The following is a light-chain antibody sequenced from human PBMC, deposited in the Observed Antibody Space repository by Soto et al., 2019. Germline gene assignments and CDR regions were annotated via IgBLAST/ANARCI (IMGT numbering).Light chain of an antibody. CDR3: QEDYDLPWT. V-gene: IGKV3D-7*01. CDR2: GAS. J-gene: IGKJ1*01. Sequence: EIVLTQSPATLTLSPGERATLSCRASQSISSSYLSWYQQKPGQAPRLLIYGASTRATGIPARFSGSGSGTDFKLIISSLQPEDCAVYYCQEDYDLPWTFGQGTKVEIK. CDR1: QSISSSY.